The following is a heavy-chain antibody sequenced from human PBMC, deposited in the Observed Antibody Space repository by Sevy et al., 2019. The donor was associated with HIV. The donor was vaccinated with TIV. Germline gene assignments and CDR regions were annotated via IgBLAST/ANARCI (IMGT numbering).Heavy chain of an antibody. CDR2: IYYSGST. D-gene: IGHD3-3*01. V-gene: IGHV4-39*01. CDR3: ARQGDYDFWSGYYMGWFDP. CDR1: GGSISSSSYY. Sequence: SETLSLTCTVSGGSISSSSYYWGWIRQPPGKGLEWIGSIYYSGSTYYNPSLKSRVTISVDTSKNQFSLKLSSVTAAETAVYYCARQGDYDFWSGYYMGWFDPWGQGTLVTVSS. J-gene: IGHJ5*02.